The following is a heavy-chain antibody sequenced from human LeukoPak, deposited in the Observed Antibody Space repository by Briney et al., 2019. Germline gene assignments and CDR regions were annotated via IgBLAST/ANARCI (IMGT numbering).Heavy chain of an antibody. J-gene: IGHJ4*02. Sequence: SETLSLTCTVSGGSISNSNCYWGWIRQPPGRGLEWIGTMYDSGSTYYNPSLKSRVTISVDTSKNEFSLKLNSVTAADTAMYYCASHAMEQWLVYFDYWGQGTLVTVSA. D-gene: IGHD6-19*01. CDR3: ASHAMEQWLVYFDY. V-gene: IGHV4-39*01. CDR1: GGSISNSNCY. CDR2: MYDSGST.